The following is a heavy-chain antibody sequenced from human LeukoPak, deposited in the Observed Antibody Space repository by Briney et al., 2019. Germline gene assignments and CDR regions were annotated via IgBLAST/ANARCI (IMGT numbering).Heavy chain of an antibody. D-gene: IGHD6-13*01. CDR2: INPNSGGT. J-gene: IGHJ4*02. V-gene: IGHV1-2*02. CDR1: GYTFTSYY. CDR3: ARARTRSSWYAIDY. Sequence: ASVKVSCKASGYTFTSYYMHWVRQAPGQGLEWMGWINPNSGGTNYAQKFQGRVTMTRDTSISTAYMELSRLRSDDTAVYYCARARTRSSWYAIDYWGQGTLVTVSS.